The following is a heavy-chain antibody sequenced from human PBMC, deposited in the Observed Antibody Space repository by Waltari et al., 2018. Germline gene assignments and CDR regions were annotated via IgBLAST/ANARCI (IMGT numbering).Heavy chain of an antibody. CDR3: AHSDYRSSWYTMDV. D-gene: IGHD6-13*01. Sequence: VKLVQSGGEVKKPGASVKVSCKASGYTFISNGISWVRQAPGKGLEWGGWGSGYNGNTKYARKCQGRVSLTADTATNTAYMELTSLTADDTAVYYCAHSDYRSSWYTMDVWGQGTTVSVSS. CDR1: GYTFISNG. J-gene: IGHJ6*02. CDR2: GSGYNGNT. V-gene: IGHV1-18*01.